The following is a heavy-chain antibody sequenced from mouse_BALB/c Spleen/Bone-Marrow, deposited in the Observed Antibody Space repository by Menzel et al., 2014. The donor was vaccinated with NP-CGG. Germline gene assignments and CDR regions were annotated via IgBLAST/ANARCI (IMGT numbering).Heavy chain of an antibody. V-gene: IGHV1S130*01. CDR1: GYTFTSSW. CDR2: IHPNSGNT. D-gene: IGHD2-14*01. Sequence: QVQLQQSGSVLVRPGTSVKLSCKASGYTFTSSWIHWARQRPGQGLEWIGEIHPNSGNTNYNEEFMGKATLTIDTSSSTAYVDLSSLTSEDSAVYYCARHHRYAYYFDYWGQGTTLTVSS. J-gene: IGHJ2*01. CDR3: ARHHRYAYYFDY.